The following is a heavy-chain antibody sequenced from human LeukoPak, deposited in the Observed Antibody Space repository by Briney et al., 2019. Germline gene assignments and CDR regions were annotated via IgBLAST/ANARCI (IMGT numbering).Heavy chain of an antibody. D-gene: IGHD1-26*01. CDR3: ARVQWELRGVGSYFEY. CDR1: GFTFSSYW. V-gene: IGHV3-7*01. CDR2: IKQDGSEK. J-gene: IGHJ4*02. Sequence: GGSLRLSCVVSGFTFSSYWMSWVRQAPGKGLEWVANIKQDGSEKYYVDSVKGRFTLSRDNAKNSLYLQMNSLRAEDTAVYYCARVQWELRGVGSYFEYWGQGALVTVSS.